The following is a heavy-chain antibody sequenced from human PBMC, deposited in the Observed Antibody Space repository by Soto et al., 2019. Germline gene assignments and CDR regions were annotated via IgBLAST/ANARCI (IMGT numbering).Heavy chain of an antibody. D-gene: IGHD1-26*01. CDR2: LSASGATT. Sequence: EVQLLESGGGLVQPGGSLRLSCAASGFTFRTYAMTWVRQAPGKGLKWVSALSASGATTYHADSVKGRFTISRDNSENTLYLQMNSLRAEDTAVYYCAKGLSGSQYYDYGMDVWGQGTTVTVSS. CDR1: GFTFRTYA. V-gene: IGHV3-23*01. CDR3: AKGLSGSQYYDYGMDV. J-gene: IGHJ6*02.